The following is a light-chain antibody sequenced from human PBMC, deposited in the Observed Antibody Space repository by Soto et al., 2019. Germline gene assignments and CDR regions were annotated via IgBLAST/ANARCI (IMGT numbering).Light chain of an antibody. J-gene: IGLJ2*01. CDR3: QSFDKYLSAVV. V-gene: IGLV1-40*01. Sequence: QSVLTQPPSVSGAPGERVTIYCTGSSSDIGAGYRVRWYQQVPGTAPKLLIYDNTNRPSGVSVRFSGSKSGTSASLAISGLQAEDEADYYCQSFDKYLSAVVFGGGTKVTVL. CDR1: SSDIGAGYR. CDR2: DNT.